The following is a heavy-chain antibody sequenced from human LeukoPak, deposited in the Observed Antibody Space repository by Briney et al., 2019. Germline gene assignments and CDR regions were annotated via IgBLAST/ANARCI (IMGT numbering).Heavy chain of an antibody. Sequence: PGWSLRLSCPSSGFIFSSYAMNWVRQARGKGLEWVSAFSGSGGSTYYADSVKGRFTIYLDKQNNTLYLQTNNQRAEETPVYYCAKDRHSPGYYHLDYWGQGTLVTVSS. CDR2: FSGSGGST. CDR1: GFIFSSYA. CDR3: AKDRHSPGYYHLDY. D-gene: IGHD3-22*01. J-gene: IGHJ4*02. V-gene: IGHV3-23*01.